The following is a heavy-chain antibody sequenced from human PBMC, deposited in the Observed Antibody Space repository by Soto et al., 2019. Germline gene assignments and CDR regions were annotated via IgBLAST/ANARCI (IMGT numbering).Heavy chain of an antibody. V-gene: IGHV1-69*01. Sequence: QVQLVQSGAEVKKPGSSVKVSCKASGGTFSSYAISWVRQAPGQGLEWMGGIIPIFGTANYAQKFQGRVTITADESTSTAYMELSSLRSEDTAVYYCARCRVVVVVAGGRLPYYYGMDVWGQGTTVTVSS. CDR3: ARCRVVVVVAGGRLPYYYGMDV. J-gene: IGHJ6*02. CDR2: IIPIFGTA. D-gene: IGHD2-15*01. CDR1: GGTFSSYA.